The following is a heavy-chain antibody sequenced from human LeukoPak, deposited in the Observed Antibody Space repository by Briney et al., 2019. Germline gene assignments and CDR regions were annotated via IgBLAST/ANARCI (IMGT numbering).Heavy chain of an antibody. CDR1: GFTFSSYS. J-gene: IGHJ3*02. V-gene: IGHV3-48*04. CDR3: ARDATYYYGSGSTLYDAFDI. D-gene: IGHD3-10*01. Sequence: PGGSLRLSCAASGFTFSSYSMNWVRQAPGKGLEWVSYISSSSSTIYYADSVKGRFTISRDNAKNSLYLQMNSLRAEDTAVYYCARDATYYYGSGSTLYDAFDIWGQGTMVTVSS. CDR2: ISSSSSTI.